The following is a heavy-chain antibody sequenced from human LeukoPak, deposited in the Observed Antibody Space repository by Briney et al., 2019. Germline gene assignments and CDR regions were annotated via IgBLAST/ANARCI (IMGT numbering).Heavy chain of an antibody. CDR3: ATGVHGITAAGDYDY. D-gene: IGHD6-13*01. Sequence: PSETLSLPCPVSGRSLSRGSYYCSCIRQPTGKGLERIGRVYTIETTNYNPSLKTRVTMPVDTPNNQFSLKLSSVTAADPAVYFCATGVHGITAAGDYDYWGQGTLVTASS. CDR1: GRSLSRGSYY. V-gene: IGHV4-61*02. CDR2: VYTIETT. J-gene: IGHJ4*02.